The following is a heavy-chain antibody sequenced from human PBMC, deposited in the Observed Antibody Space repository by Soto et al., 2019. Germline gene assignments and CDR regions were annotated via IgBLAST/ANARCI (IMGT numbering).Heavy chain of an antibody. J-gene: IGHJ4*02. CDR1: GFTFSSYA. Sequence: QVQLVESGGGVVQPGRSLRLSCAASGFTFSSYAMHWVRQAPGKGLEWVAVISYDGSNKYYADSVKGRFTISRDNSKNTLYLQMNSLRAEDTAVYYCAIPLAYCGGECYDAVDYWGQGTLVTVSS. D-gene: IGHD2-21*01. CDR3: AIPLAYCGGECYDAVDY. CDR2: ISYDGSNK. V-gene: IGHV3-30-3*01.